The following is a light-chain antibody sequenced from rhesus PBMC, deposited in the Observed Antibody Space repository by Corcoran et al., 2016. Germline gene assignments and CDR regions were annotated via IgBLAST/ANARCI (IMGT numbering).Light chain of an antibody. CDR3: QHGYGTPPT. CDR2: KAS. CDR1: ENVNNY. J-gene: IGKJ3*01. Sequence: DIQMTQSPSSLSASVGDRVTITCRASENVNNYLNWYQQKPGKAPKLLIYKASTLQSGVPSRLRGKGSGTDYTFNISSLQPEDVATYYLQHGYGTPPTFGPGTKLDIK. V-gene: IGKV1-74*01.